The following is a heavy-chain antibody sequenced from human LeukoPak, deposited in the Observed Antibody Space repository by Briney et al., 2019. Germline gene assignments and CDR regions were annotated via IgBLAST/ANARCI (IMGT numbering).Heavy chain of an antibody. CDR1: GLTFSSYG. J-gene: IGHJ3*02. CDR2: IWYDGSNK. Sequence: TGGSLRLSCAASGLTFSSYGMHWIRQAPGKGLEWVAVIWYDGSNKYYADSVKGRFTISRDNSKNTLYLQMNSLRAEDTAVYYCASNYYDSSGYYVDAFDIWGQGTMVTVSS. V-gene: IGHV3-33*01. D-gene: IGHD3-22*01. CDR3: ASNYYDSSGYYVDAFDI.